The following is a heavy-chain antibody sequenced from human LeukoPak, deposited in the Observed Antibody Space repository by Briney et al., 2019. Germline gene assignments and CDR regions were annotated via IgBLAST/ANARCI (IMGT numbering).Heavy chain of an antibody. CDR1: GFTFPSYG. CDR2: IWYDGSKK. V-gene: IGHV3-33*06. J-gene: IGHJ4*02. CDR3: AKRTAVTGPYFDY. D-gene: IGHD6-19*01. Sequence: GGSLRLSCAASGFTFPSYGMDWVRQAPGKGLEWVAIIWYDGSKKYYADSVKGRFTISRDNSKNTLYLQMNSLRAEDTAVYYCAKRTAVTGPYFDYWGQGTLVTVSS.